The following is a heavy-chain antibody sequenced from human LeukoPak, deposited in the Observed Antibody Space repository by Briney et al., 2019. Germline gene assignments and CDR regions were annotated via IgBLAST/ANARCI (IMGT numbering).Heavy chain of an antibody. V-gene: IGHV3-30*18. D-gene: IGHD3-22*01. CDR3: AKDLDSSGYYWED. CDR1: GFTFSSYS. Sequence: GGSLRLSCAASGFTFSSYSMHWVRQAPGKGLEWVAVISYDGSNKYYADSVKGRFTISRDNSKNTLYLQMNSLRAEDTAVYYCAKDLDSSGYYWEDWGQGTLVTVSS. J-gene: IGHJ4*02. CDR2: ISYDGSNK.